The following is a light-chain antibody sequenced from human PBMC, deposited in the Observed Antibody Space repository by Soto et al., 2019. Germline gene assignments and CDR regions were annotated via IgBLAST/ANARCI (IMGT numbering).Light chain of an antibody. J-gene: IGKJ5*01. CDR2: DAY. CDR3: QQYAASPIT. V-gene: IGKV3-20*01. CDR1: QSVGRNY. Sequence: EIVLTQPPGTLSLSPGERAALSCRTSQSVGRNYLAWFLQNPGQTPRLLHHDAYTRATGLQDRFSGSGSGTDVPLTSSRLEPEVFSVYYCQQYAASPITGAQGTRLDIK.